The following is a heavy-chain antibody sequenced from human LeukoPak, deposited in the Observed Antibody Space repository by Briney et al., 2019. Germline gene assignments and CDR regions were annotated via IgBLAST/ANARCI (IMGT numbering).Heavy chain of an antibody. V-gene: IGHV3-43*02. D-gene: IGHD3-22*01. CDR3: AKQYYYDSRGYPTPYFVY. Sequence: GGSLRLSCAASGFTFSSYSMNWVRQAPGKGLEWVSLISGDGDSTYYTDSVKGRFTISRDNSKNSLYLQMNSLRTEDTALYYCAKQYYYDSRGYPTPYFVYWGQETLVTVSS. J-gene: IGHJ4*02. CDR1: GFTFSSYS. CDR2: ISGDGDST.